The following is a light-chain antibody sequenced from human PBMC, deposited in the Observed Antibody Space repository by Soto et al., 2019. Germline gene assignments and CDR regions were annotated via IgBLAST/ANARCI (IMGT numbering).Light chain of an antibody. CDR2: DAS. J-gene: IGKJ4*01. CDR1: HDVGWN. Sequence: DIQMTQSPSSLSASVGDRVTIACHSSHDVGWNLNWFQQKPGEAPKLLIYDASNLERGVPSRFSGSGSGTDFSLTISSMQPEDCATYFGKQYSSMLSVGGAPEVDLK. CDR3: KQYSSMLS. V-gene: IGKV1-33*01.